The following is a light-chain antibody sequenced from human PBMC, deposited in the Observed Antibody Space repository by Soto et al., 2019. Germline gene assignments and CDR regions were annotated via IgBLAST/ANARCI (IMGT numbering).Light chain of an antibody. Sequence: IQLTQSPSSLSASVGDRVTITCRASQGISSYLAWYQQKPGKAPKLLIHAASTLQSGVPSRFSGSGSGTDFTLTISSLQPEDFAIYYCQQLNSYPCTFGPGTKVDIK. CDR3: QQLNSYPCT. J-gene: IGKJ3*01. CDR2: AAS. CDR1: QGISSY. V-gene: IGKV1-9*01.